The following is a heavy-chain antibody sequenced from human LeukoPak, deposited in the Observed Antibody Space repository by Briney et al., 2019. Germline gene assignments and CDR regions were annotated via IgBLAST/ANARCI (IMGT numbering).Heavy chain of an antibody. CDR2: IYPGDSAT. Sequence: GESLKISCKGSGYSFTSYWIGWVRQMPGKGLDWMGIIYPGDSATRYSPSFQGQVTISADKSINIAYLQWSSLKASDTAMYYCARRSLNDAFDIWGQGTMVTVSS. V-gene: IGHV5-51*01. CDR3: ARRSLNDAFDI. CDR1: GYSFTSYW. J-gene: IGHJ3*02.